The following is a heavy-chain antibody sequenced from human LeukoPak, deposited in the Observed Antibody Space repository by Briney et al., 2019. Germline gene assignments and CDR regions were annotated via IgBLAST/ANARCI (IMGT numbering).Heavy chain of an antibody. J-gene: IGHJ4*02. Sequence: GESLKISCKGSGYSFISYWIGWVRLMPGKGLEWMGIIYPSDSKTRYSPSFQGQVTISADKSISTAYLQWSSLKASDTAMYYCARQVAVAAWEYWGQGTLVTVSS. D-gene: IGHD6-19*01. CDR2: IYPSDSKT. CDR3: ARQVAVAAWEY. V-gene: IGHV5-51*01. CDR1: GYSFISYW.